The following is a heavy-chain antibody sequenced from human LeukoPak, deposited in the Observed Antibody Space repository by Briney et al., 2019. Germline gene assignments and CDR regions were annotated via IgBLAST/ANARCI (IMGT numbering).Heavy chain of an antibody. CDR2: ISGSGGST. D-gene: IGHD6-19*01. V-gene: IGHV3-23*01. Sequence: GGSLRLSCAASGFTFSSYAMSWVRQAPGKGLEWVSVISGSGGSTYYADSVKGRFTISRDNSKNTLYLQMNSLRADDTTVYYCANSLAVTGLFDYWAQGSLVTVSS. J-gene: IGHJ4*02. CDR3: ANSLAVTGLFDY. CDR1: GFTFSSYA.